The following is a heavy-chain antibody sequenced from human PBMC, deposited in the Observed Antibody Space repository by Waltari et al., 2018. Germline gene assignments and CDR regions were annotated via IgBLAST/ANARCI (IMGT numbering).Heavy chain of an antibody. CDR3: ARETPPSQDAFDI. J-gene: IGHJ3*02. CDR1: GFTLSSYW. CDR2: IKQDGSEK. Sequence: EVQLVESGGGLVQPGGSLRLSCAASGFTLSSYWMSWFRQAPGKGLEWVANIKQDGSEKYYVDSVKGRFTISRDNAKNSLYLQMNSLRAEDTAVYYCARETPPSQDAFDIWGQGTMVTVSS. V-gene: IGHV3-7*01.